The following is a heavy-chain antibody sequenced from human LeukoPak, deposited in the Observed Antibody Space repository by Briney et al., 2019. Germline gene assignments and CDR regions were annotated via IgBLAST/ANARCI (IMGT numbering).Heavy chain of an antibody. D-gene: IGHD6-13*01. V-gene: IGHV3-23*01. CDR3: ANPASSSSHNCFSYYMDV. J-gene: IGHJ6*03. CDR2: ISSSGGST. Sequence: PGGSLRLSCTASGFAFGSYAMSWVRQAPGKGLEWVSAISSSGGSTYYADSVKGRFTISRDNSKNTLYLQMISLRAEDTAVYYCANPASSSSHNCFSYYMDVWGKGSSVTVSS. CDR1: GFAFGSYA.